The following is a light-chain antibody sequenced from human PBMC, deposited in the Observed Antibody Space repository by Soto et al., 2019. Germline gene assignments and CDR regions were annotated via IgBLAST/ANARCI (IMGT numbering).Light chain of an antibody. CDR2: EVS. CDR3: SSYTSGSLRV. J-gene: IGLJ1*01. CDR1: SSDVGGYNY. Sequence: QSVLTQPASVSGSHGQSITIYCPGTSSDVGGYNYVSWYQHHPGKAPKLLIYEVSYRPSGVSDRFSGSKSANTASLTISGLQAEDEADYYCSSYTSGSLRVFGTGTKVTVL. V-gene: IGLV2-14*01.